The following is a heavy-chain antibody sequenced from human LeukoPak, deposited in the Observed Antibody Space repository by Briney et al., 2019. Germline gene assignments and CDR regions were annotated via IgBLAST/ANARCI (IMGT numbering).Heavy chain of an antibody. D-gene: IGHD3-22*01. J-gene: IGHJ4*02. CDR1: GFTFSSYA. V-gene: IGHV3-30*07. CDR3: AKRGVVIRVILVGFHKEAYYFDS. Sequence: PGRSLRLSCAASGFTFSSYAMHWVRQAPGKGLEWVAVISYDGSNKYYADSVKGRFTISRDSPKNTLYLQMNSLRAEDTAVYFCAKRGVVIRVILVGFHKEAYYFDSWGQGALVTVSS. CDR2: ISYDGSNK.